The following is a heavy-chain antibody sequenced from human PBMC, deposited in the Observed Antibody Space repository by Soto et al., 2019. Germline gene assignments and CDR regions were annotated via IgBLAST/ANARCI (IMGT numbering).Heavy chain of an antibody. Sequence: PGESLKISCMGSGYKVSTWHNFTSYWMAWVRQMPGEGLEWMGIIYPGDSDTRYSPSFQGQVTISADKSINSVYLQWSSLKASDTDTYYCARLGFNYDFLSGYYHVHHYYGIDVWGQGPTVTVSS. V-gene: IGHV5-51*01. J-gene: IGHJ6*02. CDR2: IYPGDSDT. CDR3: ARLGFNYDFLSGYYHVHHYYGIDV. D-gene: IGHD3-3*01. CDR1: GYKVSTWHNFTSYW.